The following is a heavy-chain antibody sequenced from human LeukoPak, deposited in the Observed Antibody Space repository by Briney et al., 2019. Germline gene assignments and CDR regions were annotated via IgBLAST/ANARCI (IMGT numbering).Heavy chain of an antibody. CDR3: ARDQYYYDSSGYYGRYFDY. V-gene: IGHV3-66*01. Sequence: GGSLRLSCAASGFTVSSNYMSWVRQAPGKGLEWVSVIYSGGSTYYADSVKGRFTISRDNSKNTLYLQMNSLRAEDTAVYYCARDQYYYDSSGYYGRYFDYWGQGTLVTVSS. CDR1: GFTVSSNY. J-gene: IGHJ4*02. CDR2: IYSGGST. D-gene: IGHD3-22*01.